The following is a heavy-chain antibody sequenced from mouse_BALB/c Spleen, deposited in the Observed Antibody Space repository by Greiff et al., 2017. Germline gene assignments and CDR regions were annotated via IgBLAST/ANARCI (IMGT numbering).Heavy chain of an antibody. Sequence: EVKLEESGGGLVQPGGSLRLSCATSGFTFTDYYMSWVRQPPGKALEWLGFIRNKANGYTTEYSASVKGRFTISRDNSQSILYLQMNTLRAEDSATYYCARDPSDGYFAYWGQGTLVTVSA. V-gene: IGHV7-3*02. J-gene: IGHJ3*01. D-gene: IGHD2-3*01. CDR1: GFTFTDYY. CDR2: IRNKANGYTT. CDR3: ARDPSDGYFAY.